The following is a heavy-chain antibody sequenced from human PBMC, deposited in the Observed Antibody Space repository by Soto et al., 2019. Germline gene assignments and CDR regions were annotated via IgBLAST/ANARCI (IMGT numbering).Heavy chain of an antibody. D-gene: IGHD2-15*01. CDR2: IYYSGST. CDR3: ARGGLGYCSGGSCYSAELSRYYYGMDV. CDR1: GGSISSGGYY. J-gene: IGHJ6*02. V-gene: IGHV4-31*03. Sequence: PWETLSLTCTVSGGSISSGGYYWSWIRQHPGKGLEWIGYIYYSGSTYYNPSLKSRVTISVDTSKNQFSLKLSSVTAADTAVYYCARGGLGYCSGGSCYSAELSRYYYGMDVWGQGTTVTVSS.